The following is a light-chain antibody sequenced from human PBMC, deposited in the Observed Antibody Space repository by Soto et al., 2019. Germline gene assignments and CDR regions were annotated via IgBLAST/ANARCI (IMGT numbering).Light chain of an antibody. CDR3: FSFTTDWTHV. CDR1: SSDIGAYNY. Sequence: QSALTQPASVSGSPGQSITISCTGSSSDIGAYNYVSWFQQYPAKAPKLVISEVSNRPSGVSNRFSCSKSGTAASLTISGLQTEDEAYYFCFSFTTDWTHVFGTGTKVTVL. J-gene: IGLJ1*01. CDR2: EVS. V-gene: IGLV2-14*01.